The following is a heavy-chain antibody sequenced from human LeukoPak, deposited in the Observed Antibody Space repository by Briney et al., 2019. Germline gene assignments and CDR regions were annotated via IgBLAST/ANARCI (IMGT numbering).Heavy chain of an antibody. V-gene: IGHV6-1*01. J-gene: IGHJ5*02. CDR1: GDSVSSNSAA. D-gene: IGHD3-16*01. CDR3: VRDGGSFSGWFDP. CDR2: TYYRSRWYN. Sequence: SQTLSLTCAISGDSVSSNSAAWNWIRQSPSRGLEWLGRTYYRSRWYNDYAASVQSRISINPDTRKNQFSLQLNSVTPEDTAVYYCVRDGGSFSGWFDPWGQGTLVTVSS.